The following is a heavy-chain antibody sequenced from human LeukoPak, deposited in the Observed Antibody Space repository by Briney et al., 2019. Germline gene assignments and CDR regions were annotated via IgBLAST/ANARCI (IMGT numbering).Heavy chain of an antibody. CDR3: ARGRVSSSTWYSTYYYYFYMDV. CDR2: VDHTGST. J-gene: IGHJ6*03. V-gene: IGHV4-59*01. CDR1: GGTIRGYY. D-gene: IGHD1-1*01. Sequence: SETLSLTCNVSGGTIRGYYWTWIRQPPGKGLEWIGYVDHTGSTNFNPSLNGRVSISRDTTKNLFSLRLRSVTAADTAVYFCARGRVSSSTWYSTYYYYFYMDVWGKGTTVTVSS.